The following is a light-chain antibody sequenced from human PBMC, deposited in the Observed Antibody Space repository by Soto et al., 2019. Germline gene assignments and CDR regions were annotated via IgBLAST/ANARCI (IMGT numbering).Light chain of an antibody. Sequence: DVRMNQSPSSLSASVGDTITITCRASRTINTYLNWFQQKPGEPPRLLIYGASTLHDGVPSRFSGSGSGADFTLTISGLQSEDFPSYHCQQTYLDISFGGGAKVDIK. CDR2: GAS. J-gene: IGKJ4*01. CDR3: QQTYLDIS. CDR1: RTINTY. V-gene: IGKV1-39*01.